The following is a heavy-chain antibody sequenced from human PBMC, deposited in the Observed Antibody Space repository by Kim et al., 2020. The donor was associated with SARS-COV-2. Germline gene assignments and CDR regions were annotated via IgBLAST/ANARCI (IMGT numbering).Heavy chain of an antibody. Sequence: DSVKGRFTISRDNSKNTLYLQMNSLRAEDTAVYYCARVTPLWFGRDGMDVWGQGTTVTVSS. D-gene: IGHD3-10*01. V-gene: IGHV3-30*07. CDR3: ARVTPLWFGRDGMDV. J-gene: IGHJ6*02.